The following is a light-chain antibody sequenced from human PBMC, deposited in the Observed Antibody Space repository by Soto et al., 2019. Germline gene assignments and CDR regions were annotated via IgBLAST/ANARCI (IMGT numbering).Light chain of an antibody. V-gene: IGLV1-47*01. CDR1: TSNIGSNY. J-gene: IGLJ1*01. CDR2: TNN. Sequence: QSVLTQPPSASGAPGHRVTLSCSGSTSNIGSNYVYWYQQLPGTAPKLLMYTNNQRPSGVPDRLSGSKSGTSASLAISGLRSEDEADYYCAAWDDSLSAYVFGTGTKVTVL. CDR3: AAWDDSLSAYV.